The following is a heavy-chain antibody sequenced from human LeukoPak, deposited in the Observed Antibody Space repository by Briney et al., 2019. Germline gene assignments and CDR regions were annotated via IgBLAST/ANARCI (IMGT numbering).Heavy chain of an antibody. CDR3: ATGNDYGDLFFDY. J-gene: IGHJ4*02. CDR1: GYTLTELS. V-gene: IGHV1-24*01. Sequence: ASVKVSCKVSGYTLTELSMHWVRQAPGKGLEWMGGFDSEDGETIYAQKFQGRVTMTEDTSTDTAYMELSSLRSEDTAVYYCATGNDYGDLFFDYWGQGTLVTVSS. CDR2: FDSEDGET. D-gene: IGHD4-17*01.